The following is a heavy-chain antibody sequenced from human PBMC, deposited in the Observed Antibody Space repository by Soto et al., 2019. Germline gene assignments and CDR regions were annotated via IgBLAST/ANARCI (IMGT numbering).Heavy chain of an antibody. CDR1: GFTFNSYV. CDR3: ARADGYGSTRTSYFD. D-gene: IGHD2-2*03. Sequence: PGVSLRLSCAGSGFTFNSYVFHWVRQAPGKGLEYVAAINHNGDGTYYANSLEGRFTISRDNSKNTLYLQMGNLRAEDMAMYYCARADGYGSTRTSYFD. CDR2: INHNGDGT. V-gene: IGHV3-64*01. J-gene: IGHJ4*03.